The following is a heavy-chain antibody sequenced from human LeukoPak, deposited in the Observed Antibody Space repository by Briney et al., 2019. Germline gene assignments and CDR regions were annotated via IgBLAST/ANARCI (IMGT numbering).Heavy chain of an antibody. Sequence: GRSLRLSCAASGFIFSSYGMHWVRQAPGKGLEWVAVIWYDGTNKYYPDSVKGRFTISRDNAKNSLNLQMNSLRAEDTAVYYCARDGNIAACDYWGQGTLVTVSS. D-gene: IGHD6-25*01. CDR2: IWYDGTNK. V-gene: IGHV3-33*01. J-gene: IGHJ4*02. CDR3: ARDGNIAACDY. CDR1: GFIFSSYG.